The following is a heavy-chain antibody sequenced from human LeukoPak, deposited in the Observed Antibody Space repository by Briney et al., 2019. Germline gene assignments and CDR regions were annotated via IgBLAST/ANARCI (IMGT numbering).Heavy chain of an antibody. Sequence: GRSLRLSCAASGFTFDDYAMHWVRQAPRKGLEWVSLISGDGGSTYDADSVKGRFNISRDNSKNSLYLQMNSLRTEDTALYYCAKDNRGYSGYVWYFDLWGRGTLVTVSS. D-gene: IGHD5-12*01. V-gene: IGHV3-43*02. J-gene: IGHJ2*01. CDR1: GFTFDDYA. CDR2: ISGDGGST. CDR3: AKDNRGYSGYVWYFDL.